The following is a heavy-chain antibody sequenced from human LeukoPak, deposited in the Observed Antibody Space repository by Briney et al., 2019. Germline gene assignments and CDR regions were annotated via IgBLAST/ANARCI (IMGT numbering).Heavy chain of an antibody. D-gene: IGHD2-15*01. CDR1: GFTFSSYA. V-gene: IGHV3-23*01. J-gene: IGHJ5*02. CDR3: AKHSYCSGGSCYPNWFDP. Sequence: EGSLRLSCAASGFTFSSYAMSWVRQAPGKGLEWVSAISGSGGSTYYADSVKGRFTISRDNSKNTLYLQMNSLRAEDTAVYYCAKHSYCSGGSCYPNWFDPWGQGTLVTVSS. CDR2: ISGSGGST.